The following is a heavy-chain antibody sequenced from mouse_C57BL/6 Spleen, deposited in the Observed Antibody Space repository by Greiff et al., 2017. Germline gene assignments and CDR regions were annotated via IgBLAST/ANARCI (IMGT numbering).Heavy chain of an antibody. V-gene: IGHV1-69*01. Sequence: QVQLQQPGAELVMPGASVKLSCKASGYTFTSYWMPWVKQRPGQGLEWIGEIDPSDSYTNYNQKLKGKSTLTVDKSSSTAYMQLSSLTSEDSAVYYCARSHCYDSNLYYFDYWDQGTTHTVSS. CDR3: ARSHCYDSNLYYFDY. J-gene: IGHJ2*01. CDR1: GYTFTSYW. D-gene: IGHD2-5*01. CDR2: IDPSDSYT.